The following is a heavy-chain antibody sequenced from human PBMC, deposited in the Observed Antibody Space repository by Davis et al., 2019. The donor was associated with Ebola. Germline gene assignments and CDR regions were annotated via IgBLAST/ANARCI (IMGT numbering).Heavy chain of an antibody. J-gene: IGHJ4*02. CDR3: ARPSVHYGSGSYSPHYFDY. V-gene: IGHV5-51*01. Sequence: PGGSLRLSCKGSGYSFTSYWIGWVRQMPGKGLEWMGIIYPGDSDTSYSPSFQGQVTISAEKSISTAYLQWSSLKASDTAMYYCARPSVHYGSGSYSPHYFDYWGQGTLVSVSS. D-gene: IGHD3-10*01. CDR2: IYPGDSDT. CDR1: GYSFTSYW.